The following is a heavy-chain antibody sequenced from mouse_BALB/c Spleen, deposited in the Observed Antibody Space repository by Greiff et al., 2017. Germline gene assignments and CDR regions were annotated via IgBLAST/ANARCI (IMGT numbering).Heavy chain of an antibody. D-gene: IGHD2-4*01. Sequence: EVQLVESGGGLVKPGGSLKLSCAASGFTFSSYTMSWVRQTPEKRLEWVATISSGGSYTYYPDSVKGRFTISRDNAKNTLYLQMSSLKSEDTAMYYCTRDDYDVPWFAYWGQGTLVTVSA. CDR3: TRDDYDVPWFAY. V-gene: IGHV5-6-4*01. J-gene: IGHJ3*01. CDR1: GFTFSSYT. CDR2: ISSGGSYT.